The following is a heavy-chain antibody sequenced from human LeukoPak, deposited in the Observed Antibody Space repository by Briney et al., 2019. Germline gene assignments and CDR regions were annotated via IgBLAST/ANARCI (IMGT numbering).Heavy chain of an antibody. Sequence: PGGSLRLSCAASGFTFSDYHMSWIRQAPGKGLEWVSYISSSGSTIYYADSVKGRFTISRDNAKNSLYLQMNSLRAEDTAVYYCARVGKGSSWFTRTPPTWGQGTLVTVSS. CDR2: ISSSGSTI. D-gene: IGHD6-13*01. V-gene: IGHV3-11*01. J-gene: IGHJ5*02. CDR1: GFTFSDYH. CDR3: ARVGKGSSWFTRTPPT.